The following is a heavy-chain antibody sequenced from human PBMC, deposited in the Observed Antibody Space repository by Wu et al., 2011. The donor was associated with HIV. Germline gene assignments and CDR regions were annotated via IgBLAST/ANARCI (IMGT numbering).Heavy chain of an antibody. CDR1: GDTFSGYA. D-gene: IGHD5-12*01. Sequence: QVQLVQSGAEVKKPGSSVKVSCKASGDTFSGYALNWVRQAPGQGLEWMGGIIPVFGTVHYAQKFQDRITITADKSTSTASMELSSLRSEDTAIYYCARVYSGYDIPQSNYIDFWAQGTLVTVSS. CDR2: IIPVFGTV. CDR3: ARVYSGYDIPQSNYIDF. V-gene: IGHV1-69*14. J-gene: IGHJ4*02.